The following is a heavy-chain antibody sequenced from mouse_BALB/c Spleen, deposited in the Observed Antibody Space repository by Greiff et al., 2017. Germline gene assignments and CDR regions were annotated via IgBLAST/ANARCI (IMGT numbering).Heavy chain of an antibody. CDR1: GYTFTSYW. D-gene: IGHD1-1*02. V-gene: IGHV1-69*02. J-gene: IGHJ4*01. CDR3: TRNGGSSLDYAMDY. Sequence: QVQLQQPGAELVRPGASVKLSCKASGYTFTSYWINWVKQRPGQGLEWIGNIYPSDSYTNYNQKFKDKATLTVDKSSSTAYMQLSSPTSEDSAVYYCTRNGGSSLDYAMDYWGQGTSVTVSS. CDR2: IYPSDSYT.